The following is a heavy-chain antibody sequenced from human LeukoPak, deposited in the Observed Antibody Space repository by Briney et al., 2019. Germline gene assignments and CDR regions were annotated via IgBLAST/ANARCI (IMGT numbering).Heavy chain of an antibody. V-gene: IGHV3-33*01. CDR1: GFTFSSYG. D-gene: IGHD6-19*01. CDR2: IWYDGSNK. Sequence: GGSLRLSCAASGFTFSSYGMPWVRQAPGKGLEWVAVIWYDGSNKYYADSVKGRFTISRDNSKNTLYLQMNSLRAEDTAVYYCASTRVGDSSGWYPVALDIWGQGTMVTVSS. CDR3: ASTRVGDSSGWYPVALDI. J-gene: IGHJ3*02.